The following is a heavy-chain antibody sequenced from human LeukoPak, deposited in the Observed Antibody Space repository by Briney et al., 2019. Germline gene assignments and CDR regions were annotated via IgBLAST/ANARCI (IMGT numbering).Heavy chain of an antibody. CDR3: ARTRMVMATMLPDAFDI. Sequence: SSETLSLTCAVSGGSISRGGYSWSWIRQPPGKCLEWIGYIYHSGSTYYNPSLKSRVTISVDRSKNQFSLQLSSVTAADTAVYYCARTRMVMATMLPDAFDIWGKGTMVTVSS. CDR1: GGSISRGGYS. CDR2: IYHSGST. D-gene: IGHD5-24*01. J-gene: IGHJ3*02. V-gene: IGHV4-30-2*01.